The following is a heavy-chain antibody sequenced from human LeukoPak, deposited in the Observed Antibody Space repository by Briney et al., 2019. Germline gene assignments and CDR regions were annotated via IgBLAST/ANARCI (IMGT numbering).Heavy chain of an antibody. J-gene: IGHJ4*02. CDR2: INHSGST. D-gene: IGHD3-3*01. V-gene: IGHV4-34*01. CDR3: ARGLYDFWSGYYFDY. Sequence: PSETLSLTCAVYGGSFSGYYWSWIRQPPGKGLEWIGEINHSGSTNYNPSLKSRVTISVDTSKNQFSLKLSSVTAADTAVYYCARGLYDFWSGYYFDYWGQETLVTVSS. CDR1: GGSFSGYY.